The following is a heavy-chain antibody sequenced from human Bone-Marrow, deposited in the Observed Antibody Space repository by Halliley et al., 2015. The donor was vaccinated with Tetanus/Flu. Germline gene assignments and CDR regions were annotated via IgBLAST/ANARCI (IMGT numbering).Heavy chain of an antibody. CDR2: TYYRSKWYN. CDR3: AGGSGTPYSPSEY. CDR1: GDSVSGNSAA. D-gene: IGHD1-26*01. J-gene: IGHJ4*02. V-gene: IGHV6-1*01. Sequence: GLVKPSQTLSLTCAISGDSVSGNSAAWSWIRQSPSRGLEWLGWTYYRSKWYNEYALSVKSRIIISPDTSRNQFSLHLNSVTPEDTAVYYCAGGSGTPYSPSEYWGQGTLVTVSS.